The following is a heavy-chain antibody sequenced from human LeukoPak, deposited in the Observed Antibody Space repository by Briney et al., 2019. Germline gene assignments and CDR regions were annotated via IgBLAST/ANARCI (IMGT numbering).Heavy chain of an antibody. Sequence: GESLKISCKGSGYSFTNYWIGWVRQMPGKGLEGMGSIHPGDSDTRYSPSFQGQVTISADKSISTAYLQWSSLKASDTAMYYCARQNLYSGSYPFDYWGQGTLVTVSS. J-gene: IGHJ4*02. CDR1: GYSFTNYW. D-gene: IGHD1-26*01. CDR2: IHPGDSDT. CDR3: ARQNLYSGSYPFDY. V-gene: IGHV5-51*01.